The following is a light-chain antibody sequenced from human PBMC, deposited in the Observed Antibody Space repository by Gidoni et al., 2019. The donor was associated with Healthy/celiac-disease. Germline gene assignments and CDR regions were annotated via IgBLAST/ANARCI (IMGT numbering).Light chain of an antibody. CDR2: DVS. CDR1: SSDFNGYNY. Sequence: QSALTQPRSVSGSPGPSVTISCTGTSSDFNGYNYVSWSQQHPGKAPKLMIYDVSKRPSGVPDRFSGSKSGNTASLTISGLQAEDEADYYCCSYAGSYTLFGGGTKLTVL. CDR3: CSYAGSYTL. J-gene: IGLJ3*02. V-gene: IGLV2-11*01.